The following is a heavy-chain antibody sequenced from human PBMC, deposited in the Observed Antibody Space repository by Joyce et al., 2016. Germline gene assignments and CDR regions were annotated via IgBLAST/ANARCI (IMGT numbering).Heavy chain of an antibody. CDR2: IYSNTGDT. Sequence: QVQLVQSGAEVKKPGASVKVSCKASGYTFTAYYLHWVRQAPGQGLEWMGWIYSNTGDTQNAQKFQGWATMTRDTSISTAYLELRSLKPDDTAVYFCAREKLETTRHFDNWGQGTLVTVSS. J-gene: IGHJ4*02. CDR1: GYTFTAYY. D-gene: IGHD1-7*01. CDR3: AREKLETTRHFDN. V-gene: IGHV1-2*04.